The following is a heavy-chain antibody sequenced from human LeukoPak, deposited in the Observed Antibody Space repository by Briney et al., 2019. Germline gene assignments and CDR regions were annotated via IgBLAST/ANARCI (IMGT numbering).Heavy chain of an antibody. J-gene: IGHJ4*02. CDR1: GGSVSSTTYY. Sequence: SETLSLTCTVSGGSVSSTTYYWSWIRQPPGKGLEWIASINYSGGTYYNLSLKSRVTISVDTSENQFSLKLSSVTAADTAVYYCARYVVYGSGRYYFDYWGQGTLVTVSS. CDR2: INYSGGT. D-gene: IGHD3-10*01. CDR3: ARYVVYGSGRYYFDY. V-gene: IGHV4-39*01.